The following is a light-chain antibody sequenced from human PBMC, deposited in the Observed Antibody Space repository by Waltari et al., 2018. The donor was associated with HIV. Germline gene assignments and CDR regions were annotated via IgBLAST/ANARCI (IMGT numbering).Light chain of an antibody. CDR3: QQVNNFPHT. CDR2: VTS. Sequence: DIQMTQSPSSVSASVGDRVTITCRASQGISSWLAWYQQKPGKGPKLLFYVTSILQSGVSSRFSGSGSGTDFTLTISSLQPEDPATYYCQQVNNFPHTFGQGTKLEIK. V-gene: IGKV1-12*01. CDR1: QGISSW. J-gene: IGKJ2*01.